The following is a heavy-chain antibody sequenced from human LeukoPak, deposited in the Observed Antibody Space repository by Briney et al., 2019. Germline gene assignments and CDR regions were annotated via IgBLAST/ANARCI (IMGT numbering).Heavy chain of an antibody. J-gene: IGHJ4*02. V-gene: IGHV3-23*01. CDR3: AREGYYGRDFDY. Sequence: GGSLRLSCAASGFTFSSYAMSWVRQAPGKGLEWVSAISGSGGSTHYADSVKGRFTISRDNAKNSLYLQMNSLRAEDTAVYYCAREGYYGRDFDYWGQGTLVTVSS. CDR1: GFTFSSYA. CDR2: ISGSGGST. D-gene: IGHD3-10*01.